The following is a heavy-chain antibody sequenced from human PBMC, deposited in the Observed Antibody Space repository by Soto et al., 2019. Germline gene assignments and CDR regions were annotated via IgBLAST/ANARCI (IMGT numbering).Heavy chain of an antibody. CDR3: ARDLGYYDSSGYFDY. V-gene: IGHV3-11*01. CDR1: GFTFSDYY. D-gene: IGHD3-22*01. J-gene: IGHJ4*02. CDR2: ISSSGDII. Sequence: GGSLRLSCAASGFTFSDYYMSGIRQAPGKGLEWVSYISSSGDIIYYADSMKGRFTISRDNAKNSLYLQMNSLTAEDTAVYYCARDLGYYDSSGYFDYWGQGTLVTVSS.